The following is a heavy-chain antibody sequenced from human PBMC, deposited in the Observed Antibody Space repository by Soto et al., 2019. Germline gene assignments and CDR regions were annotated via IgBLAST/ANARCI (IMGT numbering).Heavy chain of an antibody. J-gene: IGHJ5*02. CDR2: IIPIFGTA. D-gene: IGHD6-19*01. V-gene: IGHV1-69*13. Sequence: GASVKVSCKASGGTFSSYATSWVRQAPGQGLEWMGGIIPIFGTANYAQKFQGRVTITADESTSTAYMELSSLRSEDTAVYYCARAHPSLAYSSGWPKWFDPWGQGTLVTVS. CDR1: GGTFSSYA. CDR3: ARAHPSLAYSSGWPKWFDP.